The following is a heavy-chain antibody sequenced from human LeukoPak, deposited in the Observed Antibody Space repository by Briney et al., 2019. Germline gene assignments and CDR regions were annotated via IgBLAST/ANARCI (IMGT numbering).Heavy chain of an antibody. CDR1: GGSLSSGSYY. J-gene: IGHJ5*02. CDR2: IYTSRST. D-gene: IGHD6-13*01. V-gene: IGHV4-61*02. Sequence: SQTLSLTCTVSGGSLSSGSYYWSWIRQPAGKGLEWIGRIYTSRSTNYNPSLTSRVTISVDTSKNQFSLKLRSVTAADTAVYYCARDRRIADSSNWFDPWGQGTLGTVSS. CDR3: ARDRRIADSSNWFDP.